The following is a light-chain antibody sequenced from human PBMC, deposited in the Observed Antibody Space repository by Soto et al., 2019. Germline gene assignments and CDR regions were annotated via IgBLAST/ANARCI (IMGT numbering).Light chain of an antibody. CDR3: QQYGTSQGA. Sequence: EVVLTQSPGTLSLSPGERASLSCRASQSVSSSNLAWYQNKPGQAPRLLIYGASRRATGIPDRFRGSGSGTDFTLTISTMEPEDFAVYYCQQYGTSQGAFGGGTKVDIK. J-gene: IGKJ4*01. CDR2: GAS. CDR1: QSVSSSN. V-gene: IGKV3-20*01.